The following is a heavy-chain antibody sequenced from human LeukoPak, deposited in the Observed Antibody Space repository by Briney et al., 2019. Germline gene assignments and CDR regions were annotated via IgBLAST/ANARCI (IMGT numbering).Heavy chain of an antibody. CDR1: GGSISSSSYY. CDR3: ARATSSSGRSQFSPAPFDC. V-gene: IGHV4-39*07. CDR2: MYYSGST. D-gene: IGHD6-19*01. Sequence: SETLSLTCTVSGGSISSSSYYGGWIRQPPGKGLEWIGSMYYSGSTYYNPSLKSRVTISVDTSKNQFSLKLSSVTAADTAVYYCARATSSSGRSQFSPAPFDCWGQGTLVTVSS. J-gene: IGHJ4*02.